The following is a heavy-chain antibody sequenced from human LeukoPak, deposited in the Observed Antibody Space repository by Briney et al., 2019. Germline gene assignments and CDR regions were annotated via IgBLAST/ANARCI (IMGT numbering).Heavy chain of an antibody. V-gene: IGHV3-66*02. CDR1: GFTVNNNY. CDR2: IYSDGST. CDR3: ARGASLYSSGWYYAY. D-gene: IGHD6-19*01. J-gene: IGHJ4*02. Sequence: GGSLRLSCAASGFTVNNNYMSWVRQAPGKGLEWVSVIYSDGSTYHADSVKGRFTISRDNSKNTLYLQMNSLKAEDTAVYYCARGASLYSSGWYYAYWGQGTLVTVSS.